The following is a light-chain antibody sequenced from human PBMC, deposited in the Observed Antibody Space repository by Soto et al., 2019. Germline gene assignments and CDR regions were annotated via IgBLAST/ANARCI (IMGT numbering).Light chain of an antibody. CDR1: SSDVGGYNY. CDR3: SSYTTSNTRQIV. Sequence: QSVLTQPASVSGSPGQSITISCTGTSSDVGGYNYVSWYQHHPGKAPKLMIYDVSNRPSGVSNRFSGSKSGNTASPTISGLQPEDEADYYCSSYTTSNTRQIVIGTGTKVTVL. J-gene: IGLJ1*01. CDR2: DVS. V-gene: IGLV2-14*03.